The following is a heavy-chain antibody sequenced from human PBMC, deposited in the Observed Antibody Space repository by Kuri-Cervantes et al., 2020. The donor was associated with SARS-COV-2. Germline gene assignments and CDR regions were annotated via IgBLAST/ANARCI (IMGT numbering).Heavy chain of an antibody. CDR2: IWYDGSNK. Sequence: GGSLRLSCEGSGFMFTTYAMHWVRQAPGKGLEWVAVIWYDGSNKSYADSVKGRFTISRDNSKNTLYLQMNSLRAEDTAVYYCARGGGYDFWSGFDYWDQGTLVTVSS. CDR1: GFMFTTYA. J-gene: IGHJ4*02. CDR3: ARGGGYDFWSGFDY. D-gene: IGHD3-3*01. V-gene: IGHV3-33*01.